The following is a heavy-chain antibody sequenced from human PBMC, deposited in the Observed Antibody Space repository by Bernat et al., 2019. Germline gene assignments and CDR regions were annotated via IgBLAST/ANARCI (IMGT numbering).Heavy chain of an antibody. J-gene: IGHJ4*02. V-gene: IGHV3-30-3*01. Sequence: QVQLVESGGGVVQPGRSLRLSCAASGFTFSSYAIHWVRQAPGKGLEWVAIISHDGTKKYYADSVRCRFTISRDNPKNRLYLQMNSLRAEDTALYYCARGQPTHWNFDYWGQGTLVTVSS. D-gene: IGHD1-1*01. CDR1: GFTFSSYA. CDR3: ARGQPTHWNFDY. CDR2: ISHDGTKK.